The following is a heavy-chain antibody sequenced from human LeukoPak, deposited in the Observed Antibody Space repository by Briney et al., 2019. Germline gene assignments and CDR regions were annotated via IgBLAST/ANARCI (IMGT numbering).Heavy chain of an antibody. J-gene: IGHJ5*02. Sequence: GGSLRLSCAASGFTFSSYAMSWVRQAPGKGLEWVSAISGSGGSTYYADSVKGRFTISRDNSKNTLYLQMNSLRAEDTAVYYSAKDVVVEGWFDPWGQGTLVTVSS. D-gene: IGHD2-2*01. V-gene: IGHV3-23*01. CDR1: GFTFSSYA. CDR3: AKDVVVEGWFDP. CDR2: ISGSGGST.